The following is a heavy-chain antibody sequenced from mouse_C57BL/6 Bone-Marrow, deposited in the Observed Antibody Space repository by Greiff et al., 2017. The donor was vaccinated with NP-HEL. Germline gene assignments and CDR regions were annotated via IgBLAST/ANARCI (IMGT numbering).Heavy chain of an antibody. CDR3: AALDY. J-gene: IGHJ2*01. V-gene: IGHV3-6*01. Sequence: VQLQQSGPGLVKPSQSLSLTCSVTGYSITSGYYWNWIRQFPGNKLEWMGYISYDGSNNYNPSLKNRISITRDTSKNQFFLKLNSVTTEDTATYYCAALDYGGQGTTLTVSS. CDR1: GYSITSGYY. CDR2: ISYDGSN.